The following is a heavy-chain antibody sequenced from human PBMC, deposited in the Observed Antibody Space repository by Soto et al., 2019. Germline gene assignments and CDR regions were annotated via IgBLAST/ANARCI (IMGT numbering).Heavy chain of an antibody. CDR1: GGTFSSYA. J-gene: IGHJ4*01. Sequence: QVQPVQSGAEVKKPGSSVKVSCKASGGTFSSYAISWVRQAPGQGLEWMGGLIPIFGTANYTQKLQGRATITAIDSTSTANMARSSLTSQDTNVYYCPSTTSGGSYYSKYGYWGHGTLVTVSS. V-gene: IGHV1-69*01. CDR3: PSTTSGGSYYSKYGY. CDR2: LIPIFGTA. D-gene: IGHD2-15*01.